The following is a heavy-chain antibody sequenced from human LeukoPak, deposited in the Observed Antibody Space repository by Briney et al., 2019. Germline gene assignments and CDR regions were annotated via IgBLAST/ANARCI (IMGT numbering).Heavy chain of an antibody. CDR3: ARDSGVFGRPFDY. D-gene: IGHD6-25*01. J-gene: IGHJ4*02. CDR1: GFTFSTHW. Sequence: GGSLRLSCAASGFTFSTHWMSWVRQAPGRGLEWVANIKQDGSEKYYVDSVKGRFTISRDNAKNSLYLQMNSLRAEDTAVYYCARDSGVFGRPFDYWGQGTLVTVSS. V-gene: IGHV3-7*01. CDR2: IKQDGSEK.